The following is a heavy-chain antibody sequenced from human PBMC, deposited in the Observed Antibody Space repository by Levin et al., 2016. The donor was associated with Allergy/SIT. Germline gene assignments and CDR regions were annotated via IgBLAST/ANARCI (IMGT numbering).Heavy chain of an antibody. J-gene: IGHJ5*02. D-gene: IGHD3-3*01. CDR2: INPNSGGT. Sequence: ASVKVSCKASGYTFTGYYMHWVRQAPGQGLEWMGWINPNSGGTNYAQKFQGRVTMTRDTSISTAYMELSRLRSDDTAVYYCARKRIFGVVNPQGWFDPWGQGTLVTVSS. V-gene: IGHV1-2*02. CDR3: ARKRIFGVVNPQGWFDP. CDR1: GYTFTGYY.